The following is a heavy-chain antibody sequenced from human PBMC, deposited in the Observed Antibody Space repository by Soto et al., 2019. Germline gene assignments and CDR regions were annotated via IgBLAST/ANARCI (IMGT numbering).Heavy chain of an antibody. CDR3: AKDSCSGGSCCPTHFDF. J-gene: IGHJ4*02. CDR2: ISGSGDST. Sequence: PGGSLRLSCGASGFTFRNYVMSWVRQAPGKGLEWVSAISGSGDSTYYADSVKGRFTISRDNSKNTLDLQMNSRRAEDTATYYCAKDSCSGGSCCPTHFDFWGQGTLVTVSS. D-gene: IGHD2-15*01. V-gene: IGHV3-23*01. CDR1: GFTFRNYV.